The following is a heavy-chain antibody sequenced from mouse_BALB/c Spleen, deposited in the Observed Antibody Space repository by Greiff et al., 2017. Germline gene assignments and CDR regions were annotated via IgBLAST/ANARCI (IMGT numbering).Heavy chain of an antibody. CDR1: GFNIKDTY. Sequence: VQLQESGAELVKPGASVKLSCTASGFNIKDTYMHWVKQRPEQGLEWIGRIDPANGNTKYDPKFQGKATITADTSSNTAYLQLSSLTSEDTAVSSCAREVGGYRHAMDYWGQGTSVTVSS. V-gene: IGHV14-3*02. J-gene: IGHJ4*01. D-gene: IGHD2-2*01. CDR2: IDPANGNT. CDR3: AREVGGYRHAMDY.